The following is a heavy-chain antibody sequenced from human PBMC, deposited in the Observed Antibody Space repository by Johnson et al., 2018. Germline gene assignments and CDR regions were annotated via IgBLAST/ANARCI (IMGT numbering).Heavy chain of an antibody. D-gene: IGHD2-2*02. CDR3: ARDGGYCSSTSCYRGEYFQH. V-gene: IGHV3-48*02. CDR2: ISSSSSTI. Sequence: VQLVESGGGLVQPGGSLRLSCAASGFTFSSYSMNWVRQAPGKGLEGVSYISSSSSTIYYADSVKGRFTISRDNAKNSLYLQMNSLRDEDTAVYYCARDGGYCSSTSCYRGEYFQHWGQGTLVTVSS. CDR1: GFTFSSYS. J-gene: IGHJ1*01.